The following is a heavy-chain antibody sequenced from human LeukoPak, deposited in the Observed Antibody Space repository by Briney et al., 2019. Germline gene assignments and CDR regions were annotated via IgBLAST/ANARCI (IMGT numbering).Heavy chain of an antibody. CDR3: SKDVVPDSGWDLDY. D-gene: IGHD6-19*01. CDR2: IYNSGSKT. J-gene: IGHJ4*02. CDR1: GFSFSTYS. V-gene: IGHV3-23*05. Sequence: GGSLRLSCTASGFSFSTYSITWVRQGPGKGLEWVSSIYNSGSKTFHADSVKGRFTISRDNSKNTLYLQMNSLTAEDTAIYYCSKDVVPDSGWDLDYWGQGTLATVSS.